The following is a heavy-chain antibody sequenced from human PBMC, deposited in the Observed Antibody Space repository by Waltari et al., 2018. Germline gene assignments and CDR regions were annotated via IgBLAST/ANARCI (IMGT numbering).Heavy chain of an antibody. J-gene: IGHJ4*02. CDR3: ASVRSGWDF. CDR1: GFSVSSYW. V-gene: IGHV3-7*02. CDR2: IKQDGSDK. D-gene: IGHD6-19*01. Sequence: EVQLVESGGGLVHPGGSLSLSCAASGFSVSSYWMSWVRQAPGKGLEWVASIKQDGSDKHYMDSVRGRFTISRDNAKKSLYLEMNRLIDYDTAVYYCASVRSGWDFWGQGTLVTVSS.